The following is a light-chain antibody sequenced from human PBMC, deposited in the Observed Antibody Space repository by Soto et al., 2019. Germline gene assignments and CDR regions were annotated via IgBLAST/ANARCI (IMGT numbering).Light chain of an antibody. J-gene: IGLJ2*01. CDR3: TSYTGSSTVV. CDR2: EVS. V-gene: IGLV2-14*01. CDR1: SGDVGGYNY. Sequence: QSALTQPASVSGSPGQAITISCTGTSGDVGGYNYVSWYQPHPGKAPKLIMYEVSNRPSGISNRFSGSKSGNTASLTISGLQTEDDAVYYCTSYTGSSTVVFCGGTKLTVL.